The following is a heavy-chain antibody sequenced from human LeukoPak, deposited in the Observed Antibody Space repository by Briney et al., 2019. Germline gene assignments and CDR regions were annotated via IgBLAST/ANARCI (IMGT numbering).Heavy chain of an antibody. CDR3: ARQGYADFSSRPFDY. D-gene: IGHD4-17*01. CDR2: IFTSGRT. J-gene: IGHJ4*02. CDR1: GGSISSGSYY. Sequence: SETLSLTCTVSGGSISSGSYYWSWIRQPAGKGLELIGRIFTSGRTNYNPSLKSRVTISVDTSKNQFSLRLRSVTAADTAMYYCARQGYADFSSRPFDYWGQGTLVTVSP. V-gene: IGHV4-61*02.